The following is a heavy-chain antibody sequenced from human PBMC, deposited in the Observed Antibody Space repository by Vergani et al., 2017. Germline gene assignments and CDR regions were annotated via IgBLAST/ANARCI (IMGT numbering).Heavy chain of an antibody. Sequence: QLQLQESGPGLVKPSETLSLTCTVSGGSISSSSYYWGWIRQPPGKGLEWIGSIYYSGSTYYNPSLKSRVTISVDTSKNQFSLKLSSVTAADTAVYYCARYLFYYDSSGYYSGFFDYWGQGTLVTVSS. CDR1: GGSISSSSYY. CDR3: ARYLFYYDSSGYYSGFFDY. J-gene: IGHJ4*02. V-gene: IGHV4-39*01. D-gene: IGHD3-22*01. CDR2: IYYSGST.